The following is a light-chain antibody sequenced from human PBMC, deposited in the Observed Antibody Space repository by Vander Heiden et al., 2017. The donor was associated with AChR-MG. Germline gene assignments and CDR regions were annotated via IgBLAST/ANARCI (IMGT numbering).Light chain of an antibody. CDR2: WAS. V-gene: IGKV4-1*01. J-gene: IGKJ4*01. Sequence: DIVMTQSPYSLDASLCERAHITCNSSQSVLYSSNNQNYLASYQHTPGQPPKLLIYWASARESGVPDRFSGSGSVTDFTLTILSLQAEDVAVYYCQQDDDGPLTFGGWTKVEIK. CDR3: QQDDDGPLT. CDR1: QSVLYSSNNQNY.